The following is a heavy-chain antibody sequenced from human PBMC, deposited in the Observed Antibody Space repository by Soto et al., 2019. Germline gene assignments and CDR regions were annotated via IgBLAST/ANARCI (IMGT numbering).Heavy chain of an antibody. D-gene: IGHD3-10*01. V-gene: IGHV4-31*11. J-gene: IGHJ4*02. Sequence: QVQLQESGPGLLEPSQTLSLTCAVSGASITGDGYYWSWIRQHPGKGLEWIGHIYYSGGTYYNLSFRSRLSISVDTSKNQFSLKLTSVTAADTAVYYCARTVGSGSPDFDYWGQGTLVTVSS. CDR3: ARTVGSGSPDFDY. CDR1: GASITGDGYY. CDR2: IYYSGGT.